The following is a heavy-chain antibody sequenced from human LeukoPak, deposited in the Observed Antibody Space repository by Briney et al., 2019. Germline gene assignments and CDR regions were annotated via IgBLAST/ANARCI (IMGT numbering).Heavy chain of an antibody. V-gene: IGHV3-21*01. CDR1: GFTFSTYG. D-gene: IGHD1-14*01. J-gene: IGHJ6*03. CDR3: ARSPAGANYYLDV. CDR2: ISSSSSYI. Sequence: GGSLRLSCAASGFTFSTYGMNWVRQAPGKGLEWVSSISSSSSYIYYADSVKGRFTISRDNAKNSLYLQMNSLRAEDTAVYYCARSPAGANYYLDVWGKGTTVTISS.